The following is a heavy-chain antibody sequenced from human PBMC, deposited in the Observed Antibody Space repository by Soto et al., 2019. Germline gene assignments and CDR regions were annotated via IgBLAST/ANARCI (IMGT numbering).Heavy chain of an antibody. CDR1: GGSISSYY. CDR3: ASMVLDYYFDY. J-gene: IGHJ4*02. D-gene: IGHD3-10*01. Sequence: SETLSLTCTVSGGSISSYYWSWIRQPPGKGLEWIGYIYYSGSTNYNPSLKGRVTISVDTSKNQFSLKLSSVTAADTAVYYCASMVLDYYFDYWGQGTLVTVSS. V-gene: IGHV4-59*08. CDR2: IYYSGST.